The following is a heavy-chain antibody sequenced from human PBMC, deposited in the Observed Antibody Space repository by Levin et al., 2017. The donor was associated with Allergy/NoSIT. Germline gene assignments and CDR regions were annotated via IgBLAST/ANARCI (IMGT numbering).Heavy chain of an antibody. V-gene: IGHV3-74*01. CDR1: GFSLSNDW. J-gene: IGHJ6*02. D-gene: IGHD6-19*01. CDR2: INNDGSTT. Sequence: SCAASGFSLSNDWVHWVRQAPEKGLVWVSRINNDGSTTTYADSVRGRFTISRDNAKNTVYLHMNSLKAEDTAVYYCARDGYGSGWYYYGLDVWGQGTTVTVSS. CDR3: ARDGYGSGWYYYGLDV.